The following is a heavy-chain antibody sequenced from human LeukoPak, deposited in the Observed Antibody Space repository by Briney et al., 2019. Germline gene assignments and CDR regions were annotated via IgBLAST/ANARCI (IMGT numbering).Heavy chain of an antibody. CDR3: AMGRGYSGYYYCYGMDV. J-gene: IGHJ6*02. D-gene: IGHD5-12*01. Sequence: SQTLSLTCTVSGGSISSGCSYWSWIRQHPGKGLEWFGYIYDSRSTYYSASLKSRVIISVDTSKNQFSLKLSSVTAADTPVYYCAMGRGYSGYYYCYGMDVWGQGTTVTVSS. V-gene: IGHV4-31*03. CDR2: IYDSRST. CDR1: GGSISSGCSY.